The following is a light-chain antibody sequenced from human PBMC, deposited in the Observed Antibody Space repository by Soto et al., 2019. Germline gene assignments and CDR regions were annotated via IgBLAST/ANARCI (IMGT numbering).Light chain of an antibody. Sequence: EIVLTQSPGTLSLSPGERAALSCRASQSVGKNYLGWYRQKPRPAPRLLIHGATTRATGIPDRISGSGAGTDFTLSTGGVDAEHFAVYFCQRYATPPITFGGGT. CDR2: GAT. CDR1: QSVGKNY. V-gene: IGKV3-20*01. J-gene: IGKJ4*02. CDR3: QRYATPPIT.